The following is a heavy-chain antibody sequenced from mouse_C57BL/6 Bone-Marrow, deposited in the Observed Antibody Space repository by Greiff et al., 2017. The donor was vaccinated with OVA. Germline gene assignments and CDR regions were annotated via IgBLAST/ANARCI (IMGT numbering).Heavy chain of an antibody. Sequence: EVQLQQSGPELVKPGASVKISCKASGYTFTDYYMNWVKQSPGQSLEWIGDINPNNGGTSYNQKFKGKATLTVDKSSSTAYMELRSLTSEDSAVYDCARPYYGSSLYYFDYWGQGTTLTVSS. D-gene: IGHD1-1*01. J-gene: IGHJ2*01. CDR1: GYTFTDYY. CDR3: ARPYYGSSLYYFDY. V-gene: IGHV1-26*01. CDR2: INPNNGGT.